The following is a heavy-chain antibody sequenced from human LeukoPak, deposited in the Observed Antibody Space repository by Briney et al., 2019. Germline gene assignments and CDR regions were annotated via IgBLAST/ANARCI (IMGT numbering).Heavy chain of an antibody. CDR1: GYTFTSYD. V-gene: IGHV1-8*01. Sequence: ASVKVSCKASGYTFTSYDINWVRQATGQGLEWMGWMNPNSGNTGYAQKFQGRVTMTRNTSISTAYMELSSLRSEDTAVYYSARREPPQQWLVRFDPWGQGTLVTVSS. J-gene: IGHJ5*02. D-gene: IGHD6-19*01. CDR2: MNPNSGNT. CDR3: ARREPPQQWLVRFDP.